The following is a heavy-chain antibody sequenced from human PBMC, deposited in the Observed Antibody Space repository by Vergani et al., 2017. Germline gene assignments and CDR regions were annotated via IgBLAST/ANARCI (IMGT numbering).Heavy chain of an antibody. V-gene: IGHV7-4-1*02. CDR2: INTNTGNP. CDR3: ARDHYDGSQRPGDY. CDR1: GYTFTSYA. D-gene: IGHD3-10*01. Sequence: QVQLVQSGSELKKPGASVKVSCKASGYTFTSYAINWVRQAPGQGLQWMGCINTNTGNPTYAQGFTGRFVFALDTSVSTAYLQISSLKAEDTAVYYCARDHYDGSQRPGDYWGQGTLVTVSS. J-gene: IGHJ4*02.